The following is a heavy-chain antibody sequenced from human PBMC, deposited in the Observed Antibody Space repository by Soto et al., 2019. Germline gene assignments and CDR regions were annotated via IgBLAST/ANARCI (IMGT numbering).Heavy chain of an antibody. J-gene: IGHJ3*02. V-gene: IGHV1-69*11. CDR2: IIPILGTA. CDR3: ASNFAFTTSGYFGFDI. D-gene: IGHD3-22*01. Sequence: QVQLVQSGAEVKKPGSSVKVSCKASGGTFSSYAISWVRQAPGQGLEWMGGIIPILGTANYAQKFQGRVTITADESTSTAYMGLSSLRSEDTAVYYWASNFAFTTSGYFGFDIWGQGTMVTVSS. CDR1: GGTFSSYA.